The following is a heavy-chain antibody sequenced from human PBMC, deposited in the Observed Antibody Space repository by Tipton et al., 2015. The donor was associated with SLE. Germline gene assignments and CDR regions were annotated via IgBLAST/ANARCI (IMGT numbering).Heavy chain of an antibody. V-gene: IGHV4-39*07. CDR3: ARRAVVVVPAAMRHFDY. CDR2: IYYSGST. CDR1: GGSISSSSYY. D-gene: IGHD2-2*01. Sequence: TLSLTCTVSGGSISSSSYYWGWIRQPPVKGLGWIGSIYYSGSTYYNTSLKSRVTISVDTSKNQFSLKLSSVTAADTAVYYCARRAVVVVPAAMRHFDYWGQGTLVTVSS. J-gene: IGHJ4*02.